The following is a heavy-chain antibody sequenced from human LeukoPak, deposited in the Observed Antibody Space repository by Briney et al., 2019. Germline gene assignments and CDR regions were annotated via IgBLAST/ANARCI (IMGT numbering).Heavy chain of an antibody. CDR2: ISGSGGST. J-gene: IGHJ1*01. V-gene: IGHV3-23*01. Sequence: QSGGSLRLSCAASGFTFSSYAMSWVRQAPGKGLEWVSAISGSGGSTYYADSVKGRFTISRDNAKNTLYLQMNSLRAEDTAVYYCARDHYYQTSGLSEYLQHWGQGILVTVSS. CDR3: ARDHYYQTSGLSEYLQH. CDR1: GFTFSSYA. D-gene: IGHD3-22*01.